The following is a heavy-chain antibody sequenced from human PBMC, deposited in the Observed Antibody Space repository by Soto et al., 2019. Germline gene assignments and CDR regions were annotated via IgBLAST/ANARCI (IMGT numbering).Heavy chain of an antibody. V-gene: IGHV4-39*01. CDR2: IYYSGST. D-gene: IGHD5-18*01. Sequence: SETLSLTCTVSGGSISSSSYYWGWIRQPPGKGLEWIGSIYYSGSTYYNPSLKSRVTISVDTSKNQFSLKQSSVTAADTAVYYCASEISSGYSYHQGFVWGQGTTVTVSS. CDR3: ASEISSGYSYHQGFV. CDR1: GGSISSSSYY. J-gene: IGHJ6*02.